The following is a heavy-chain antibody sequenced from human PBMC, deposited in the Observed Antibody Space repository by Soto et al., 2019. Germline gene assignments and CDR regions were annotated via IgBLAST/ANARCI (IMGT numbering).Heavy chain of an antibody. J-gene: IGHJ6*02. V-gene: IGHV3-30*18. CDR3: AKDLECSSTSCYTVGYYYYYGMDV. D-gene: IGHD2-2*02. CDR1: GFTFSSYG. Sequence: AGSLRLSCAASGFTFSSYGMHWVRQAPGKGLEWVAVISYDGSNKYYADSVKGRFTISRDNSKNTLYLQMNSLRAEDTAVYYCAKDLECSSTSCYTVGYYYYYGMDVWGQGTTVTVSS. CDR2: ISYDGSNK.